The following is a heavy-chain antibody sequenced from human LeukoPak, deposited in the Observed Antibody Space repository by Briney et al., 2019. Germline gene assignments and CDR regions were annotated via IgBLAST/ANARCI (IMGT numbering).Heavy chain of an antibody. J-gene: IGHJ6*03. D-gene: IGHD2-2*03. CDR3: ARVNMDIVVVPAALGDYYYYYMDV. CDR1: GYTFTSYD. V-gene: IGHV1-8*03. CDR2: MNPNSGNT. Sequence: ASVTVSCKASGYTFTSYDINWVRQATGQGLEWMGWMNPNSGNTGYAQKFQGRVTITRNTSISTAYMELSSLRSEDTAVYYCARVNMDIVVVPAALGDYYYYYMDVWGKGTTVTVSS.